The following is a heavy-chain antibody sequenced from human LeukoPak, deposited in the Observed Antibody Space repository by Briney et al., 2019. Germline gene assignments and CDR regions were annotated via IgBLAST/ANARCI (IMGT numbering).Heavy chain of an antibody. D-gene: IGHD6-19*01. CDR3: ARPYPRYSSGWHPTGDWFDP. V-gene: IGHV3-74*01. J-gene: IGHJ5*02. Sequence: GGSLRLSCAASGFTFSSYWMHWVRQAPGKGLVWVSRINSDGSSTSYADSVKGRFTISRDNAKNTLYLQMNSLRAEDTAMYYCARPYPRYSSGWHPTGDWFDPWGQGTLVTVSS. CDR1: GFTFSSYW. CDR2: INSDGSST.